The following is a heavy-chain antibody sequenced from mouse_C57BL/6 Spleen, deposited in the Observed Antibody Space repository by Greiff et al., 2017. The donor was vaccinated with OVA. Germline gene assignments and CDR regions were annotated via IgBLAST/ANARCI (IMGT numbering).Heavy chain of an antibody. J-gene: IGHJ4*01. CDR3: AGGLRHAMDY. CDR1: GYTFTDYN. D-gene: IGHD2-4*01. CDR2: INPNNGGT. Sequence: VQLKQSGPELVKPGASVKIPCKASGYTFTDYNMDWVKQSHGKSLEWIGDINPNNGGTIYNQKFKGKATLTVDKSSSPAYMELRSLTSEDTAVYYCAGGLRHAMDYWGQGTSVTVSS. V-gene: IGHV1-18*01.